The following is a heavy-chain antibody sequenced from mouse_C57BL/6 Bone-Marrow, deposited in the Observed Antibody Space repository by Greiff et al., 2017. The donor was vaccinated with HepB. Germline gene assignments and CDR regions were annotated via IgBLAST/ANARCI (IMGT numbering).Heavy chain of an antibody. CDR3: AKTAGND. J-gene: IGHJ2*01. CDR1: GSTFTSYG. Sequence: LVESGAELARPGASVKLSCKASGSTFTSYGISWVKQRTGQGLEWIGEIYPRRGNTYYNEKFKGKAPLTADKSSSTAYMELRSLTSEDSAVYFCAKTAGNDWGQGTTLTVSS. V-gene: IGHV1-81*01. D-gene: IGHD3-2*01. CDR2: IYPRRGNT.